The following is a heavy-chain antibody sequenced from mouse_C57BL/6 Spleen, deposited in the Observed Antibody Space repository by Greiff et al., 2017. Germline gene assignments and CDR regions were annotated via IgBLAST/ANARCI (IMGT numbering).Heavy chain of an antibody. D-gene: IGHD1-1*01. CDR3: ARVTTVVAAPDY. Sequence: QVQLQQPGAELVEPGASVKMSCKASGYTFTSYWITWVKQRPGQGLEWIGDIYPGSGSTNYNEKFKSKATLTVDTSSSTAYMQLSSLTSEDSAVYYCARVTTVVAAPDYWGQGTTLTVSS. V-gene: IGHV1-55*01. J-gene: IGHJ2*01. CDR2: IYPGSGST. CDR1: GYTFTSYW.